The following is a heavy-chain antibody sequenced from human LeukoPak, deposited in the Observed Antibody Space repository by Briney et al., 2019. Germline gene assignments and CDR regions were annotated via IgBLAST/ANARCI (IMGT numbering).Heavy chain of an antibody. J-gene: IGHJ4*02. Sequence: PGGSLRLSCEVSGFTFSDHYMSWIRQAPGKRLEWVSYISSGSTYTNYADSVEGRFTISRDNAKNSLYLQMNSLRAEDTAVYYGARGDYGGDYFDYWGQGTLVTVSS. V-gene: IGHV3-11*05. CDR2: ISSGSTYT. CDR1: GFTFSDHY. CDR3: ARGDYGGDYFDY. D-gene: IGHD4-23*01.